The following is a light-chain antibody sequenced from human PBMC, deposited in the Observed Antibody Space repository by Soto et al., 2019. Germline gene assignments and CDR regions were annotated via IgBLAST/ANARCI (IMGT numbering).Light chain of an antibody. CDR2: TTS. J-gene: IGKJ5*01. Sequence: DIQMTQSPSSLYASVGDTVTITCRPSQSISTYLNWYQQKPGKAPNLLIYTTSSLHSGVPSRFSGSGSGTDFTLTISSLQPEDFATYYCQQSYSTPITFGQGTRLEVK. V-gene: IGKV1-39*01. CDR1: QSISTY. CDR3: QQSYSTPIT.